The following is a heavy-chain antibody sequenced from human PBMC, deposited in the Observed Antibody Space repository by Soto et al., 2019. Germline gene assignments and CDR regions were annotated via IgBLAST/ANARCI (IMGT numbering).Heavy chain of an antibody. CDR2: INPSGAST. V-gene: IGHV1-46*01. J-gene: IGHJ4*02. CDR1: GYTFSSYY. CDR3: ARSFGGNSPFDS. D-gene: IGHD3-3*01. Sequence: QVQLVQSGAEVRKPGASVKISCKASGYTFSSYYILWARQAPGQGLEWVGIINPSGASTHYAPSFQGRVTLTRDMSTSTVYMDLRSLRSDDTAVYYFARSFGGNSPFDSWGQGTRVTVSS.